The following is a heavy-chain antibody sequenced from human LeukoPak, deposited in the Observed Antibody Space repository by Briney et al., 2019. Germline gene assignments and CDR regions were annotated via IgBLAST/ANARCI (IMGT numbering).Heavy chain of an antibody. CDR1: GYTFTSYG. V-gene: IGHV1-18*01. J-gene: IGHJ6*03. D-gene: IGHD3-3*01. Sequence: ASVKVSCKASGYTFTSYGISWVRQAPGQGLEWMGWISAYNGNTNYAQKLQGRVTMTTDTSTSTAYMELRSLRSDDTAVYYCARNMNHYGFWSGYRRYYYMDVWGKGTTVTVSS. CDR3: ARNMNHYGFWSGYRRYYYMDV. CDR2: ISAYNGNT.